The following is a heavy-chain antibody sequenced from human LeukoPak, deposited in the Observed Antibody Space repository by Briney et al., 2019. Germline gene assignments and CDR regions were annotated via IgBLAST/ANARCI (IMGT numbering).Heavy chain of an antibody. V-gene: IGHV3-23*01. D-gene: IGHD3-22*01. CDR2: ISGSGGRT. Sequence: GGSLRLSCAASGFTFSNYAMSWVRQAPGKGLQWVSTISGSGGRTYYADSMKGRFTISRDNAKNTLYLQMNSLRAEDTAVYYCARVSYYYDSSGYYYRPFDYWGQGTLVTVSS. CDR1: GFTFSNYA. J-gene: IGHJ4*02. CDR3: ARVSYYYDSSGYYYRPFDY.